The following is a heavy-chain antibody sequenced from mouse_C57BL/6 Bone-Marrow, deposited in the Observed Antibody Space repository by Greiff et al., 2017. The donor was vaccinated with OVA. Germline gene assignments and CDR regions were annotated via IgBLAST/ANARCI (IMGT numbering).Heavy chain of an antibody. CDR2: IWRGGSN. CDR3: AKGGQLRLRN. Sequence: VQLVESGPGLVQPSQSLSITCTVSGFSLTSYGVHWVRQSPGKGLEWLGVIWRGGSNDYNAAFLSRLSITKDNSKSQVFFKMNSPQADYTAIYYCAKGGQLRLRNWGQGTLVTVSA. D-gene: IGHD3-2*02. V-gene: IGHV2-5*01. CDR1: GFSLTSYG. J-gene: IGHJ3*01.